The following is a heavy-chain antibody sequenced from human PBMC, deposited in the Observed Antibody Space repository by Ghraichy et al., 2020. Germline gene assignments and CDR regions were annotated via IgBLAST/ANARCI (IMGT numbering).Heavy chain of an antibody. CDR1: GFTFSSYS. D-gene: IGHD1-14*01. V-gene: IGHV3-21*01. CDR2: ISSSSSYI. CDR3: ARETNRVDAFDT. Sequence: GGSLRLSCAASGFTFSSYSMNWVRQAPGKGPEWVSSISSSSSYIYYADSVKGRFTISRDNSKNSLYLQMNSLRAEDTAVYYCARETNRVDAFDTWGQGTMFIVTS. J-gene: IGHJ3*02.